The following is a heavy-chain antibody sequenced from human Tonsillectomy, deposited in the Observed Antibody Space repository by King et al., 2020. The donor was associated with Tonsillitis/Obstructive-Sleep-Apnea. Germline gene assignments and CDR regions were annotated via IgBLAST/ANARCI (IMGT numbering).Heavy chain of an antibody. CDR3: TTGSPCQFRGAMDV. V-gene: IGHV3-15*07. Sequence: QLVQSGGGLVKPGGSLRVSCAASGFTFSNAWMNWVRQAPGKGLEWVGRIKSKTDGGTTDYAAPVKGRFTISRDDSKNTLYLQMNSLKTEDTAVYYCTTGSPCQFRGAMDVWGQGTTVTVSS. D-gene: IGHD3-10*01. CDR2: IKSKTDGGTT. CDR1: GFTFSNAW. J-gene: IGHJ6*02.